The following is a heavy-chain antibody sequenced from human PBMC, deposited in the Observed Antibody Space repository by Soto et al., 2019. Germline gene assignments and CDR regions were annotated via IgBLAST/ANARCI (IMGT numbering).Heavy chain of an antibody. CDR1: GGSISTSSSTYY. V-gene: IGHV4-39*01. Sequence: PSETLSLTCSVSGGSISTSSSTYYWGWMRQPPGKGLEWIASFFYSGKSFYNPSLKSRVTMSVDTSKNQFSLNLSSVTASDTAVYYCARDKFTGPFDSWAREPR. CDR2: FFYSGKS. D-gene: IGHD2-8*02. CDR3: ARDKFTGPFDS. J-gene: IGHJ4*02.